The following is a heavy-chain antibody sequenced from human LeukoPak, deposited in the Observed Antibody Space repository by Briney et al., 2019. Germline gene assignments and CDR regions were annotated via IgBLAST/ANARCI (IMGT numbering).Heavy chain of an antibody. CDR2: ISSSGSTI. D-gene: IGHD3-10*01. CDR3: ARAITMVRGVILDY. CDR1: GFTFSDYY. Sequence: GGSPRLSCAASGFTFSDYYMSWIRQAPGKGLEWVSYISSSGSTIYYADSVKGRFTISRDNAKNSLYLQMNSLRAEDTAVYYCARAITMVRGVILDYWGQGTLVTVSS. J-gene: IGHJ4*02. V-gene: IGHV3-11*01.